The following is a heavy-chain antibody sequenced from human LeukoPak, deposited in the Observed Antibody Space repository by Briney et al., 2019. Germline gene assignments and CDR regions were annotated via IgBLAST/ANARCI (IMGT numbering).Heavy chain of an antibody. CDR2: ISGSGGST. Sequence: GGSLRLSCVASGFTFSSYGMSWVRQAPGKGLEWVSAISGSGGSTYYADSVKGRFTISRDNSKNTLYLQMNSLRAEDTAVYYCAKDFHYYDSSGSYYFDYWGQGTLVTVSS. V-gene: IGHV3-23*01. CDR3: AKDFHYYDSSGSYYFDY. J-gene: IGHJ4*02. CDR1: GFTFSSYG. D-gene: IGHD3-22*01.